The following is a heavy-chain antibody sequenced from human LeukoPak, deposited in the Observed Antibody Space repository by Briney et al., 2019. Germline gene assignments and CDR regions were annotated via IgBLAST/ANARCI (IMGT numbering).Heavy chain of an antibody. CDR1: GFTFSSYW. D-gene: IGHD6-19*01. J-gene: IGHJ4*02. Sequence: GGSLRPSCAASGFTFSSYWMSWVRQAPGKGLEWVANIKQDGSEKYYVDSVKGRFTISRDNAKNSLYLQMNSLRAEDTAVYYCARDNVPAGLALDYWGQGTLVTVSS. V-gene: IGHV3-7*01. CDR3: ARDNVPAGLALDY. CDR2: IKQDGSEK.